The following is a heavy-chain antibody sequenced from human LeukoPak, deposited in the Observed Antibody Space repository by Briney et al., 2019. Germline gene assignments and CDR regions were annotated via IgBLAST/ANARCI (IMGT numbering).Heavy chain of an antibody. CDR2: ISGYNGNA. V-gene: IGHV1-18*01. Sequence: ASVKVSCKASGYTFTSYGLNWVRQAPGQGLELMGWISGYNGNAKYVQKFQGRVTMTTDTSTSTVYMELRSLRSDDTAVYFCTRSYYFDRRGYWDFDYWGQGTLVTVSS. J-gene: IGHJ4*02. CDR3: TRSYYFDRRGYWDFDY. CDR1: GYTFTSYG. D-gene: IGHD3-22*01.